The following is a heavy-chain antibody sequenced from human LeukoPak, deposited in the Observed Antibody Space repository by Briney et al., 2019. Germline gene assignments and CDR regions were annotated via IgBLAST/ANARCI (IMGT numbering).Heavy chain of an antibody. CDR3: ARRGYCSSTSCLLNNDAFDI. D-gene: IGHD2-2*01. J-gene: IGHJ3*02. Sequence: SETLSLTCAVYGGSFSGYYWSWIRQPPGKGLEWIGEINHSGSTNYNPSLKSRVTISVDTSKNQFPLKLSSVTAADTAVYYCARRGYCSSTSCLLNNDAFDIWGQGTMVTVSS. CDR1: GGSFSGYY. CDR2: INHSGST. V-gene: IGHV4-34*01.